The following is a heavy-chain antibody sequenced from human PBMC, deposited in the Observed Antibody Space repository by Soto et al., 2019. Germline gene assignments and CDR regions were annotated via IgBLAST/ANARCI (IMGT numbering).Heavy chain of an antibody. D-gene: IGHD3-9*01. CDR2: IYYSGST. Sequence: PSETLSLTCTVSGGSISSYYWSWIRQPPGKGLEWIGYIYYSGSTNYNPSLKSRVTISVDTSKNQFSLKLSSVTAADTAVYYCARGHDILTPGVFDPWGQGTLVTVSS. V-gene: IGHV4-59*01. CDR3: ARGHDILTPGVFDP. CDR1: GGSISSYY. J-gene: IGHJ5*02.